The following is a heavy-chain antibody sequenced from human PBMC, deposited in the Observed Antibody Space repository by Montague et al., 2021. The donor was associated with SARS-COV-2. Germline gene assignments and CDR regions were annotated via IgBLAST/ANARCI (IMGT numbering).Heavy chain of an antibody. Sequence: SETLSLTCTVFGGSISSSYWTWIRQPPGKGLEWIGYIYYSGSTSYYPSLKSRVTMSVDTSKNQFSLKLSSVTAADTAVYYCARGRIEVSMIVVVLTGASYYMDVWGKGTTVTVSS. V-gene: IGHV4-59*08. CDR3: ARGRIEVSMIVVVLTGASYYMDV. CDR1: GGSISSSY. D-gene: IGHD3-22*01. J-gene: IGHJ6*03. CDR2: IYYSGST.